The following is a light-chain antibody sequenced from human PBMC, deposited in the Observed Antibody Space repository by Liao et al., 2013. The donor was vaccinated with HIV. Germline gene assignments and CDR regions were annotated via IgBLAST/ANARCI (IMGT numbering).Light chain of an antibody. Sequence: SYELTQPPSVSVPPGQTATITCSGDRLGDKYASWYQQKSGQSPVLVIYEDTKRPAGIPERFSGSNSGNTATLTISGTQPLDEADYYCQTWHISTLILGGGTKLTVL. J-gene: IGLJ2*01. V-gene: IGLV3-1*01. CDR2: EDT. CDR3: QTWHISTLI. CDR1: RLGDKY.